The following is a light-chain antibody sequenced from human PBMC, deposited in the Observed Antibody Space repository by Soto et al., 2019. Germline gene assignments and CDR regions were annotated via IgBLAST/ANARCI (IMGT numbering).Light chain of an antibody. CDR1: SSDVGGYRF. CDR3: RSSTGDGTHV. J-gene: IGLJ2*01. CDR2: DVS. V-gene: IGLV2-14*03. Sequence: QSALTQPASVSGSPGQSVTISCTGTSSDVGGYRFVSWYQQHPGKAPNLMIFDVSNRPSGVSNRFSGSKSGNTASLNISGSQVEDDDDYYCRSSTGDGTHVFGGGTKVTVL.